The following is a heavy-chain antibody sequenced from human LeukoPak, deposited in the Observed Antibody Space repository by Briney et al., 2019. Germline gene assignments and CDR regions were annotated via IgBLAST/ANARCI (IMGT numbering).Heavy chain of an antibody. CDR2: ISSSSSYI. D-gene: IGHD2/OR15-2a*01. V-gene: IGHV3-21*01. Sequence: PGGSLRLSCAASGFTFSSYSMNWVRQAPGKGLEWVSSISSSSSYIYYADSVKGRFTISRDNAKNSLYLQMNSLRAEDTAVYYCARDRLTFHYYYMDVWGKGTTVTVSS. CDR1: GFTFSSYS. CDR3: ARDRLTFHYYYMDV. J-gene: IGHJ6*03.